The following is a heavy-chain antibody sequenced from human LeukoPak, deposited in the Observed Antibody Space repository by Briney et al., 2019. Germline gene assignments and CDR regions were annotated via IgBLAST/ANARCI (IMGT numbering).Heavy chain of an antibody. CDR3: ARSAARAKMRGKYYFDY. J-gene: IGHJ4*02. Sequence: SETLSLTCAVSGGSISSNSYYWGWIRQPPGKGLEWIGSIYYSGSTYYNPSLKSRVTISVDTSKNQFSLKLSSVTAADTAVYYCARSAARAKMRGKYYFDYWGQGTLVTVSS. D-gene: IGHD6-6*01. CDR2: IYYSGST. CDR1: GGSISSNSYY. V-gene: IGHV4-39*01.